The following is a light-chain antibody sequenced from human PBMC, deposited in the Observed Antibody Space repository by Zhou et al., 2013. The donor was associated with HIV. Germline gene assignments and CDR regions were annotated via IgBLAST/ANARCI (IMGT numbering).Light chain of an antibody. CDR2: GAS. Sequence: AVHITQSPASLSASTGDRVTITCRASQDVGAYLAWYQQKPGEAPKVLIYGASTSHIGVPSRFSGSGSGTNFSLTISSLQPEDFATYSCLQAMSLPWTFGQGTKVEIK. CDR3: LQAMSLPWT. CDR1: QDVGAY. V-gene: IGKV1-8*01. J-gene: IGKJ1*01.